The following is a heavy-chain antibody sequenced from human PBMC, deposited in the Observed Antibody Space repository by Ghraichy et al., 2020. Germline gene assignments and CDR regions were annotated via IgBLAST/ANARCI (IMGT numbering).Heavy chain of an antibody. D-gene: IGHD2-15*01. CDR3: ARGAHIVVVSGARFDP. V-gene: IGHV4-34*01. J-gene: IGHJ5*02. Sequence: SETLSLTCAVYGGSFSGYYWSWIRQPPGKGLEWIGEINHSGSTNYNPSLKSRVTISVDTSKNQFSLKLSSVTAADTAVYYCARGAHIVVVSGARFDPWGQGTLVTVSS. CDR1: GGSFSGYY. CDR2: INHSGST.